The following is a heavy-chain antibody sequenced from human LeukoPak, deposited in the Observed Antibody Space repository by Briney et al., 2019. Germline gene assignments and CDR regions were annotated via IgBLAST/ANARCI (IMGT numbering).Heavy chain of an antibody. Sequence: PSETLSLTCTVSGVSISSTSYCWGWLRQPPGKGLEWIGSIYYSGRTYYNPSLKSRLTISVDPPKNQFSLKLSSVTAADTAVYYCAQSLGASTWFGNWFDPWGQGTLVTVSS. CDR2: IYYSGRT. D-gene: IGHD3-10*01. V-gene: IGHV4-39*01. J-gene: IGHJ5*02. CDR3: AQSLGASTWFGNWFDP. CDR1: GVSISSTSYC.